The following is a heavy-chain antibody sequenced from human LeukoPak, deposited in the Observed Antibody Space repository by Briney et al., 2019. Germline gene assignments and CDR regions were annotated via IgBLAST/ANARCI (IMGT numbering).Heavy chain of an antibody. J-gene: IGHJ1*01. V-gene: IGHV4-34*01. CDR1: GGSFSGYY. Sequence: SETLSLTCAVYGGSFSGYYWSWIRQPPGKGLEWIGEINHSGSTNYNPSLKSRVTISVDTSKNQFSLKLSSVTAADTAVYYCARTYQQLVITRYFQHWGQGTLVTVSS. CDR3: ARTYQQLVITRYFQH. CDR2: INHSGST. D-gene: IGHD6-13*01.